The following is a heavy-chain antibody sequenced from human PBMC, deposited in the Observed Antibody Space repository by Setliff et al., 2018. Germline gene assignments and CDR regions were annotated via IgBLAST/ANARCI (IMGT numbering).Heavy chain of an antibody. D-gene: IGHD3-3*01. V-gene: IGHV4-61*02. CDR1: GGSISRGSYD. J-gene: IGHJ4*02. CDR3: ARHGLQFLEWLSAFDY. CDR2: IYTSGST. Sequence: PSETLSLTCTVSGGSISRGSYDWSWIRQPAGKGLEWIGRIYTSGSTNYNPSLKSRVTISVDTSKNQFSLKLSSVTAADTAVYYCARHGLQFLEWLSAFDYWGQGTLVTVSS.